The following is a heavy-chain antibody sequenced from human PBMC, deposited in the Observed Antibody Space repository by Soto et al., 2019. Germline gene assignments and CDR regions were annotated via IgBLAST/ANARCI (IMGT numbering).Heavy chain of an antibody. CDR2: INHSGNT. V-gene: IGHV4-34*01. J-gene: IGHJ5*02. D-gene: IGHD2-15*01. CDR3: PSGGSYCSGGSCYTSWFDP. Sequence: QVQLQQWGAGLLKPSETLSLTCAVYGGSFSGYYWSWIRQPPGKGLEWIGEINHSGNTNYNPSLRRRVNISVDISKNQFSPKLSSVTASDTAVYYCPSGGSYCSGGSCYTSWFDPWGQGTLVTVSS. CDR1: GGSFSGYY.